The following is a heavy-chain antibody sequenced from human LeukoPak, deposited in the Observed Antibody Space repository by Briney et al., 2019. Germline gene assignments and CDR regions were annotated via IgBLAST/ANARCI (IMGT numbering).Heavy chain of an antibody. CDR2: INWNGGRT. Sequence: PGGSLRLSCAASGFTFSSYAMSWVRQAPGKGLEWVSGINWNGGRTGYADSVKGRFTISRDNAKNSLYLQMNSLRAEDTALYYCARDYDYGDYPGSWGQGTLVTVSS. J-gene: IGHJ5*01. D-gene: IGHD4-17*01. CDR3: ARDYDYGDYPGS. V-gene: IGHV3-20*04. CDR1: GFTFSSYA.